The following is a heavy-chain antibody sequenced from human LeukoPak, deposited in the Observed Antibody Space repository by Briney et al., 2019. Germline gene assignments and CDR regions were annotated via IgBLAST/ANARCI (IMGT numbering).Heavy chain of an antibody. CDR2: IKGDERST. CDR3: ARGPPYGSRSDYFDY. J-gene: IGHJ4*02. V-gene: IGHV3-74*01. D-gene: IGHD3-10*01. CDR1: GFTFSSYW. Sequence: PGGSLRLSCAASGFTFSSYWLHWVRQAPGKGLVGVSRIKGDERSTNYADSVKGRFTISRDNAKNTVYLEMNSLRAEDTAVYYCARGPPYGSRSDYFDYWGQGTLVTVSS.